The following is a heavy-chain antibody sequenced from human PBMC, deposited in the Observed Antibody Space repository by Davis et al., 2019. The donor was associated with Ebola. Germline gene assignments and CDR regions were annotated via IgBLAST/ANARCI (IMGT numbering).Heavy chain of an antibody. D-gene: IGHD3-3*01. V-gene: IGHV4-34*01. CDR2: INHSGST. CDR3: ARGHPGDFWSGYYLEGHYYYMDV. CDR1: GGSFSGYY. Sequence: PSETLSLTCAVYGGSFSGYYWSWIRQPPGKGLEWIGEINHSGSTNYNPSLKSRVTISVDTSKNQFSLKLSSVTAADTAVYYCARGHPGDFWSGYYLEGHYYYMDVWGKGTTVTVSS. J-gene: IGHJ6*03.